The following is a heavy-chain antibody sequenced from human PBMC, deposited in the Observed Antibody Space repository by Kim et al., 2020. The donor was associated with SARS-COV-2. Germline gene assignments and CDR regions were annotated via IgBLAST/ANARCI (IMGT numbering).Heavy chain of an antibody. Sequence: DAEKGRSTISRDTSKNTLQLQMSSLGAEDTAVYCCAKVQYYGSGKDAFDIWGQGTMVTVSS. CDR3: AKVQYYGSGKDAFDI. J-gene: IGHJ3*02. V-gene: IGHV3-23*01. D-gene: IGHD3-10*01.